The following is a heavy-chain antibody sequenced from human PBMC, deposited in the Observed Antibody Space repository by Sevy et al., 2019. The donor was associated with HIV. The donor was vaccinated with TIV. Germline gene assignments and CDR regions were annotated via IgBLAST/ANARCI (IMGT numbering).Heavy chain of an antibody. CDR3: ARDRGGSGWYPYYYYGMDV. V-gene: IGHV6-1*01. Sequence: SQTLSLTCAISGDSVSSNSAAWNWIRQSPSRGLEWLGKTYYRAKWYNDYAVSVKSRITINPATSKNHFSRQQNTVTPEDKAVYYCARDRGGSGWYPYYYYGMDVWGQGTTVTVSS. D-gene: IGHD6-19*01. CDR1: GDSVSSNSAA. J-gene: IGHJ6*02. CDR2: TYYRAKWYN.